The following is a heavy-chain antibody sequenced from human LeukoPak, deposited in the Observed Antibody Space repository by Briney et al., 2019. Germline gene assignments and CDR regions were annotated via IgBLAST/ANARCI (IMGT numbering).Heavy chain of an antibody. CDR3: ARVSGPGMNEYFHL. J-gene: IGHJ1*01. CDR1: GFTFSSYS. V-gene: IGHV3-21*01. Sequence: GGSLRLSCAASGFTFSSYSMNWVRQAPGKGLEWVSSISSSSSYIDYADSVKGRFTISRDNAKNSLYLQMNSLRAEDTAVYYCARVSGPGMNEYFHLWGQGTLVTVSS. CDR2: ISSSSSYI. D-gene: IGHD3-10*01.